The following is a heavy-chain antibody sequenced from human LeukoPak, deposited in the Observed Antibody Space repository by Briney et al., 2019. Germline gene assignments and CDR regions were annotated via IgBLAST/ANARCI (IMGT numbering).Heavy chain of an antibody. V-gene: IGHV3-7*01. J-gene: IGHJ4*02. CDR2: IKQDGGEK. CDR1: GFTFSSYW. CDR3: APEPSYCSGGSCSFFGFDY. D-gene: IGHD2-15*01. Sequence: SGGSLRLSCAASGFTFSSYWMSWVRQAPGKGLEWVANIKQDGGEKYYVDSVKGRFNISRDNAKNSLYLQMNSLRGEDTAVYYCAPEPSYCSGGSCSFFGFDYWGQGTLVTVSS.